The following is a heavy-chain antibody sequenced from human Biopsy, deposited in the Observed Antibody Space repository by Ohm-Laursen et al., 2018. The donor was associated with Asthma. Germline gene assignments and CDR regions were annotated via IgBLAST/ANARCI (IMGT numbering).Heavy chain of an antibody. J-gene: IGHJ4*02. Sequence: SLRLSCSAFGFTFSTYSMNWVRQAPGKGLEWVSSISSTSTYIYYADSVKGRFTISRDNAKNSLYLQMNSLRAEDTAVYYCSRDRGESGYDFGRYDYWGQGTLVTVPS. V-gene: IGHV3-21*01. CDR3: SRDRGESGYDFGRYDY. CDR1: GFTFSTYS. D-gene: IGHD5-12*01. CDR2: ISSTSTYI.